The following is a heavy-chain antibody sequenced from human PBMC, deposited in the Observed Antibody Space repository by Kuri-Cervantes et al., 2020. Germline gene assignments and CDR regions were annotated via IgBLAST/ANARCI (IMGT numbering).Heavy chain of an antibody. V-gene: IGHV3-9*01. CDR1: GLTFAEYA. CDR2: ITWNSGTL. CDR3: AKVRRQQLPSPPDAFDI. D-gene: IGHD6-13*01. Sequence: LSLTCAASGLTFAEYAMHWVRQAPGKGLEWVSGITWNSGTLVYADSVKGRFTISRDNSKNSLYLQMNSLRTEDTALYYCAKVRRQQLPSPPDAFDIWGQGTMVTVSS. J-gene: IGHJ3*02.